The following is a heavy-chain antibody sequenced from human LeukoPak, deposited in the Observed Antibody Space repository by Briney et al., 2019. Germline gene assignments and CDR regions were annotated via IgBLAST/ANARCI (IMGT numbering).Heavy chain of an antibody. J-gene: IGHJ4*02. V-gene: IGHV3-23*01. Sequence: GGSLRLSCAASGFTFSTYAMSWVRQAPGKGLEWVSPISGNGGTTYYADSVKGRFTISRDNSKNTPYVQMNSLRVEDTAVYYCARPPPESCRWLFDYWGQGTLVTVSS. CDR2: ISGNGGTT. CDR3: ARPPPESCRWLFDY. D-gene: IGHD5-12*01. CDR1: GFTFSTYA.